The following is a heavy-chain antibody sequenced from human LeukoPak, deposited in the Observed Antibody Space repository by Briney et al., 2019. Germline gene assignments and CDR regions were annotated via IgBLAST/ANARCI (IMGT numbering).Heavy chain of an antibody. CDR2: IYNSGST. V-gene: IGHV4-59*01. D-gene: IGHD2-15*01. CDR3: AKLGYCSGDSCYSSWNFDL. CDR1: GGSIINSY. J-gene: IGHJ2*01. Sequence: PSETLSLTCTVSGGSIINSYWTWIRQPPGKELEWIGYIYNSGSTNLNPSLKSRVTISLDTSKNQLSLKLSSVTAADTAVYYCAKLGYCSGDSCYSSWNFDLWGRGTLVTVSS.